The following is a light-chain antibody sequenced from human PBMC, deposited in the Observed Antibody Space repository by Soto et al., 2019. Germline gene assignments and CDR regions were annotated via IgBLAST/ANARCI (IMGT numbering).Light chain of an antibody. Sequence: QSALTQSPSVSGAPGQSVSISCTGTSSNIGAGFDVHWYQQLPATAPKLLIYGNNNRPSGVPDRFSGSKSGTSASLAITGLQAEDAADYYCQSYDTNLSGGPVFGTGTKLTVL. J-gene: IGLJ1*01. CDR2: GNN. V-gene: IGLV1-40*01. CDR1: SSNIGAGFD. CDR3: QSYDTNLSGGPV.